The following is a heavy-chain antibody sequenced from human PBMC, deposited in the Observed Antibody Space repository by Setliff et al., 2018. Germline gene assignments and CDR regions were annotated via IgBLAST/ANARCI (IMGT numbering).Heavy chain of an antibody. CDR1: GYTFINYE. CDR2: MNPNNGNT. Sequence: ASVKVSCKASGYTFINYEINWVRQATGQGLEWMGGMNPNNGNTGYAQKFQGRVTMTRNTSISTAYMELSSLRSEDTAVYYCARDARGIYDSSGYYNYWGQGTLVTVSS. J-gene: IGHJ4*02. D-gene: IGHD3-22*01. CDR3: ARDARGIYDSSGYYNY. V-gene: IGHV1-8*02.